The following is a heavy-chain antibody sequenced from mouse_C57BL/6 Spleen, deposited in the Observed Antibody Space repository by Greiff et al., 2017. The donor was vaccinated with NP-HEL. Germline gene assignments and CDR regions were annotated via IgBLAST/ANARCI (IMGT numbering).Heavy chain of an antibody. D-gene: IGHD1-1*01. Sequence: QVQLQQSGAELVKPGASVKMSCKASGYTFTSYWITWVKQRPGQGLEWIGDIYPGSGSTNYNEKFKSKATLTVDTSSSTAYMQLSSLTSEDSAVYYCARNPITTVGDAMDYWGQGTSVTVSS. CDR3: ARNPITTVGDAMDY. CDR1: GYTFTSYW. J-gene: IGHJ4*01. V-gene: IGHV1-55*01. CDR2: IYPGSGST.